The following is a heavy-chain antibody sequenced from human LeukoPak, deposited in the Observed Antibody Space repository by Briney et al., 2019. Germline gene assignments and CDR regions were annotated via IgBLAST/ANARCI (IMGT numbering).Heavy chain of an antibody. V-gene: IGHV1-69*04. Sequence: SVKVSCKASGGTFSSYAISWVRQAPGQGLEWMGRIIPILGIANYAQKFQGRVTITADKSTSTAYMELSSLRSEDTAAYYCATRPQYYGSGSTNYGMDVWGQGTTVTVSS. J-gene: IGHJ6*02. CDR2: IIPILGIA. CDR3: ATRPQYYGSGSTNYGMDV. CDR1: GGTFSSYA. D-gene: IGHD3-10*01.